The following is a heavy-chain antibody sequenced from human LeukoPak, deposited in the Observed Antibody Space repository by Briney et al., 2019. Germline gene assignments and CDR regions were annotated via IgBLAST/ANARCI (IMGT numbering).Heavy chain of an antibody. Sequence: SETLSLTSAVDGGSFSGYYWSWIRQPPGKGLEWIGEINHSGSTNYNPSPKSRVTISVDTSKSQFSLKLSSVTAADTAVYYCARSYCSSTSCYIYWFDPWGQGTLVTVSS. D-gene: IGHD2-2*02. CDR3: ARSYCSSTSCYIYWFDP. CDR2: INHSGST. J-gene: IGHJ5*02. V-gene: IGHV4-34*01. CDR1: GGSFSGYY.